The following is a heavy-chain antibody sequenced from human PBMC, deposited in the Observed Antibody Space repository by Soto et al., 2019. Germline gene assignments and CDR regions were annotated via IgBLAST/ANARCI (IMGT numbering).Heavy chain of an antibody. Sequence: PRLSCTTSGFTFGDYALSWVRQAPGKGLEWVGFIRRNAYGGTTDYAASVKGRFTISRDDSKSIAYLQMNSLRTEDTALYYCTRASCLGFHFLGQGTLVTASS. CDR1: GFTFGDYA. CDR2: IRRNAYGGTT. V-gene: IGHV3-49*04. D-gene: IGHD3-16*01. CDR3: TRASCLGFHF. J-gene: IGHJ4*02.